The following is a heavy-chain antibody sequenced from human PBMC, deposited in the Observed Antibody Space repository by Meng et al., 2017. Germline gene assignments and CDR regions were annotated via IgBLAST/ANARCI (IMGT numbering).Heavy chain of an antibody. V-gene: IGHV3-30*16. CDR2: ITKDGSRK. J-gene: IGHJ4*02. Sequence: QWEVVGSGGDVVPPGSALTLSGAASGFIVSNYEMHWVRQAPGKGLEWVACITKDGSRKYYLGSVRGRFTISRDNSKNTLYLEMNSLRSEDTALYYCARDFDYWGQGTLVTVSS. CDR1: GFIVSNYE. CDR3: ARDFDY.